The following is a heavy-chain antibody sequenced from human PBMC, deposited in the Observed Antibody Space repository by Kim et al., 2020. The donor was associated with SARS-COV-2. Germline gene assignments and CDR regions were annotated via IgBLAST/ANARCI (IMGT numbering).Heavy chain of an antibody. CDR1: GGSISSYY. CDR2: IYYSGST. V-gene: IGHV4-59*08. CDR3: ARRALGYCSGGSCYSGFDY. Sequence: SETLSLTCTVSGGSISSYYWSWIRQPPGKGLEWIGYIYYSGSTNYNPSLKSRVISVDTSKNQFSLKLSSVTAADTAVYYCARRALGYCSGGSCYSGFDYWGQGTLVTVSS. J-gene: IGHJ4*02. D-gene: IGHD2-15*01.